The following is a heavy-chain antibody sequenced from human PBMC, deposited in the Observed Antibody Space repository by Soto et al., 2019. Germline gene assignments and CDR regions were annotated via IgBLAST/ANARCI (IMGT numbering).Heavy chain of an antibody. V-gene: IGHV1-69*06. CDR1: GGTFSSYA. CDR2: IIPIFGTA. J-gene: IGHJ4*02. CDR3: ARGGGVGATTGWD. Sequence: QVQLVQSGAEVKKPGSSVKVSCKASGGTFSSYAISWVRQAPGQGLEWMGGIIPIFGTANYAQKFQGRVTITEDISTSKANMGLSSLRSGDRAVYYCARGGGVGATTGWDWGQGTLVTVSS. D-gene: IGHD1-26*01.